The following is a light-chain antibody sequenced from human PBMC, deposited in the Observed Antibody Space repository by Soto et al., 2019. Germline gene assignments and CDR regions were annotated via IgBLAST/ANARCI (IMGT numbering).Light chain of an antibody. J-gene: IGLJ3*02. Sequence: QSVLTQPRSVSGSPGQSVTISCTGTSSDVGGYKYVSWYQHHPGKAPKLMIYDVSKRPSGVPDRFSGSKSDNTASQAISGLQAEDEADYFCCSYAGSYTWVFGGGTKLTVL. CDR1: SSDVGGYKY. CDR3: CSYAGSYTWV. V-gene: IGLV2-11*01. CDR2: DVS.